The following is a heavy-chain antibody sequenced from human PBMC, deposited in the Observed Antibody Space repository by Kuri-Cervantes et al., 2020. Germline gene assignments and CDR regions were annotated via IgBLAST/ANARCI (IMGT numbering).Heavy chain of an antibody. J-gene: IGHJ4*02. Sequence: SETLSLTCVVSGDSISSSNWWTWVRQPPGKGLEWIGEIFHSGSTNQNTSLKSRVTISVDTSKNQFSLKLSSVPAADTAVYYCNLVGVTTKIRALDYWGQGTLVTVSS. V-gene: IGHV4-4*02. D-gene: IGHD1-26*01. CDR3: NLVGVTTKIRALDY. CDR2: IFHSGST. CDR1: GDSISSSNW.